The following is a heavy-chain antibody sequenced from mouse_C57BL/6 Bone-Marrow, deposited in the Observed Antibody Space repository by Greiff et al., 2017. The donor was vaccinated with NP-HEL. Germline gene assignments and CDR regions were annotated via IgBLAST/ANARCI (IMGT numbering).Heavy chain of an antibody. Sequence: VQLQQSGPELVKPGASVKLSCKASGYTFTSYDINWVKQRPGQGLEWIGWIYPRDGSTKYNEKFKGKATLTVDTSSSTAYMELHSLTSEDSAVYYCARVDDGYYDYWYFDVWGTGTTVTVSS. V-gene: IGHV1-85*01. CDR3: ARVDDGYYDYWYFDV. J-gene: IGHJ1*03. CDR2: IYPRDGST. D-gene: IGHD2-3*01. CDR1: GYTFTSYD.